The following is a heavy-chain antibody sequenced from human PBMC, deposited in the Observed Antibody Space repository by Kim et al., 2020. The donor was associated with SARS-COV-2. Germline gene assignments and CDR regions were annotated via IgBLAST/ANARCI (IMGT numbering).Heavy chain of an antibody. CDR3: AKPSQTTTTGAIDY. J-gene: IGHJ4*02. CDR2: LWYDGSNK. V-gene: IGHV3-33*06. Sequence: GGSLRLSCTASGFTFSSYGMHWVRQAPGKGLEWVAGLWYDGSNKYYADSVKGRFTIYRDNSKNTLDLRMDSLRAEDTAVYYCAKPSQTTTTGAIDYWGQGTLVTVSS. D-gene: IGHD1-26*01. CDR1: GFTFSSYG.